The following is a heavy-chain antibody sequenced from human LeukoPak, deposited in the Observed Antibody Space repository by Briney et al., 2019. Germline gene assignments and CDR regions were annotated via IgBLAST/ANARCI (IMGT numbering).Heavy chain of an antibody. CDR1: GGSFSGYY. CDR2: INHSGST. D-gene: IGHD4-17*01. V-gene: IGHV4-34*01. Sequence: SETLSLTCAVYGGSFSGYYWSWIRQPPGKGLEWIGEINHSGSTNYNPSLKSRVSISVDTSKNQFSLKLSSVTAADTALYYCARARRVARLRKTSLTTVTTRYGRTFDYWGQGTLVTVSS. CDR3: ARARRVARLRKTSLTTVTTRYGRTFDY. J-gene: IGHJ4*02.